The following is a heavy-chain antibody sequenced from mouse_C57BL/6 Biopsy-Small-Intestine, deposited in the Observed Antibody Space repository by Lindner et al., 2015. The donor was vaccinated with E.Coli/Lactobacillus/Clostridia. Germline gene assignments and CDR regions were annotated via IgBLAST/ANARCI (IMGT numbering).Heavy chain of an antibody. CDR2: IYPGDGDI. CDR1: GYAFSRNW. Sequence: VQLQESGAELVKPGASVKISCKASGYAFSRNWMNWVKQKPGKGLEWIGQIYPGDGDINYNGKFKGKATLTADKSSSTAYMQLSSLTSEDSAVYFCARGTRLDFWGQGTTLTVSS. D-gene: IGHD3-3*01. CDR3: ARGTRLDF. J-gene: IGHJ2*01. V-gene: IGHV1-80*01.